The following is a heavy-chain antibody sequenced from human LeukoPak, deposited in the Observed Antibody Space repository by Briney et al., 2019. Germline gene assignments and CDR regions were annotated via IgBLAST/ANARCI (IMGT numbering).Heavy chain of an antibody. CDR2: IKEDGSEK. V-gene: IGHV3-7*01. CDR3: ARGGTFVSDY. Sequence: GGSLRLSCAASGFTFSTFWMSWVRQAPGKGLEWVANIKEDGSEKYYVDSMKGRFTVSRDNAKNSLYLQMDSLRAENTAVYYCARGGTFVSDYWGQGTLVTVSS. D-gene: IGHD1-1*01. J-gene: IGHJ4*02. CDR1: GFTFSTFW.